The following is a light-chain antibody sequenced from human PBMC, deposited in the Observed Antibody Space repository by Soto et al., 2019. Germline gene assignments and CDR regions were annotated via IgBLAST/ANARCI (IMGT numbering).Light chain of an antibody. CDR1: QSVSSN. Sequence: IGMEKSLATLSVTPEERATLSCSAIQSVSSNLAWYQQKLGQVPRLLIYGASTRATRLPARFSGSGSGTEFTLTISSLHSEDFAVYYCQQYNKWPPSITFGQGTRLEIK. CDR3: QQYNKWPPSIT. V-gene: IGKV3-15*01. J-gene: IGKJ5*01. CDR2: GAS.